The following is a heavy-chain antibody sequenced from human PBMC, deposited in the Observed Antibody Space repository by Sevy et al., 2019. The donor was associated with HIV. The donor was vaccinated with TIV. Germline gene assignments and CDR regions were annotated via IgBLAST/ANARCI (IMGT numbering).Heavy chain of an antibody. CDR2: INQGGSER. J-gene: IGHJ4*02. V-gene: IGHV3-7*03. CDR1: GFTFSSYW. CDR3: WNYYTASGSSDY. D-gene: IGHD3-10*01. Sequence: GGSLRLSCAASGFTFSSYWMTWVRQPPGKGLEWVANINQGGSERNYVDSVKGRFIISRDNAENSLYLQMNSLRAEDTAVYYCWNYYTASGSSDYWGQGTLVTVSS.